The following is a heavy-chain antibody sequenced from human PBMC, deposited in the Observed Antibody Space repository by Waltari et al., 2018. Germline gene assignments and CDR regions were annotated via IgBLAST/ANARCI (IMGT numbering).Heavy chain of an antibody. CDR1: GFTISNYW. J-gene: IGHJ6*04. V-gene: IGHV3-74*01. CDR2: IDNGDGSGT. CDR3: ARDHYYSKDV. Sequence: EVKLVESGGGLVQPGGSLRISCEAYGFTISNYWMHWIHQGPGKGLVWVSRIDNGDGSGTSYADSVKGRFTISRDNAKNTLYLQMNSLRAEDTGVYYCARDHYYSKDVWGTGTTVTVSS.